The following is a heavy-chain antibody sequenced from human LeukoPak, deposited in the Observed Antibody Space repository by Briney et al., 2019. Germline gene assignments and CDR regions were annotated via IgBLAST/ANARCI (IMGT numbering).Heavy chain of an antibody. D-gene: IGHD1-26*01. V-gene: IGHV4-39*01. Sequence: SETLSLTCTVSSGSISSSSYYWGWIRRPPGKGLQWIGTIHYNGATQYNPSLKSRVTISVDTYKNQFSLKLTSVTAADTAVYYCAREDRVGATTGSDHWGQGTLVTVSS. CDR3: AREDRVGATTGSDH. CDR1: SGSISSSSYY. CDR2: IHYNGAT. J-gene: IGHJ4*02.